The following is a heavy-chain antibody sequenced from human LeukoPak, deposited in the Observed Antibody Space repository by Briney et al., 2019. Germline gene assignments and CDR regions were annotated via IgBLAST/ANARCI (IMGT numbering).Heavy chain of an antibody. Sequence: PGSSLRLSCAASGFTFSSYGMHWVRQAPGKGLEWVAVIWYDGSNKYYADSVKGRFTISRDNSKNTLYLQMNSLRAEDTAVYYCARDPGTYYYDSSGYYSGLGLREFDYWGQGTLVTVSS. CDR1: GFTFSSYG. V-gene: IGHV3-33*01. CDR2: IWYDGSNK. CDR3: ARDPGTYYYDSSGYYSGLGLREFDY. D-gene: IGHD3-22*01. J-gene: IGHJ4*02.